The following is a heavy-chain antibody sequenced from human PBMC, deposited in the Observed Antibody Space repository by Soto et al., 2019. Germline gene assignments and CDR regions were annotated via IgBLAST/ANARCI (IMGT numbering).Heavy chain of an antibody. V-gene: IGHV1-24*01. CDR1: GYTLTELS. D-gene: IGHD3-16*01. CDR2: FDPEDGET. J-gene: IGHJ4*02. CDR3: ATEPLHLGELFSGRVDRGY. Sequence: ASVKVSCKVSGYTLTELSMHWVRQAPGKGLEWMGGFDPEDGETIYAQKFQGRVTMTEDTSTDTAYMELSSLRSEDTAVYYCATEPLHLGELFSGRVDRGYWGQGTLVTVSS.